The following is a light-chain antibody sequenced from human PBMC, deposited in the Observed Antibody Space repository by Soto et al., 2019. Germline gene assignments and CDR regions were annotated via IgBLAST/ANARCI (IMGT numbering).Light chain of an antibody. Sequence: EIVLTQSPGTLSLSPGERATLSCRASQSVSSYLAWYQQKPGQAPRLLIYGASSRATGIPDRFSGSGSGTDFTLTISRLEPEDFAVSYCQQYGRPSRTFGQGTKVEIK. CDR3: QQYGRPSRT. J-gene: IGKJ1*01. CDR2: GAS. V-gene: IGKV3-20*01. CDR1: QSVSSY.